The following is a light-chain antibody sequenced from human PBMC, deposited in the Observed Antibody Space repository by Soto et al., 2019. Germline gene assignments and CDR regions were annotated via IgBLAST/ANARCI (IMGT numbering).Light chain of an antibody. CDR1: QSVRSW. CDR2: DAS. V-gene: IGKV1-5*01. Sequence: DIQMTQSPATRSASVGDRVTITCRASQSVRSWLAWYQQKPGTAPKLLIFDASRLESGVPSRFSGSASGTELTLTISSLQPDDFATYYCQHYNSYSEAFGQGTKVDIK. J-gene: IGKJ1*01. CDR3: QHYNSYSEA.